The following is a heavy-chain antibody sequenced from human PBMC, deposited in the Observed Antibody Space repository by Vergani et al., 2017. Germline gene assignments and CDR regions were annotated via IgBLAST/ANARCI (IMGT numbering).Heavy chain of an antibody. J-gene: IGHJ4*03. CDR1: RSKLGDYG. V-gene: IGHV3-33*06. CDR3: AKDWRENSDYGYFDY. Sequence: QVQLVESGGGVVQPGRSLRLSCTPSRSKLGDYGMHWVRQAPGRGLEWVSMTWYEGINNYYADSVKGRFTISKDISKKTLSLQMRGLRADGTAVYYGAKDWRENSDYGYFDYWGQGTLVTVSS. D-gene: IGHD4-17*01. CDR2: TWYEGINN.